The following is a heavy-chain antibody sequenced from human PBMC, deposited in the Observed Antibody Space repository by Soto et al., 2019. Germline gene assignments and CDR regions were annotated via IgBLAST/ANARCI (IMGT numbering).Heavy chain of an antibody. CDR2: VSKNGAT. D-gene: IGHD1-26*01. CDR3: AKDRSGSYYAFDS. Sequence: QVHLQESGPGLVEPSETLSLTCDVSGGSISRYFWSWIRQPPGQELEWIGYVSKNGATNYSPSLKSRVTISVDTSKNEVSLKLKSVTAADTAVYYCAKDRSGSYYAFDSWGPGTLVTVSS. CDR1: GGSISRYF. J-gene: IGHJ4*02. V-gene: IGHV4-59*01.